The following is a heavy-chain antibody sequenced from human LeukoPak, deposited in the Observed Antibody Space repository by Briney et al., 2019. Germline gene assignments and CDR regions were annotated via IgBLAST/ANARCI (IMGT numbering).Heavy chain of an antibody. CDR1: GYTFTSYD. V-gene: IGHV1-8*01. CDR2: MNPNSGNT. J-gene: IGHJ4*02. Sequence: ASVKVSCKASGYTFTSYDINWVRQATGQGLEWMGWMNPNSGNTGYAQKFQGRVTMTRNTSISTAYMELSSLRSEDTAVYYCARDGYFNSDAYYGKFDCWGQGTLVTVSS. D-gene: IGHD3-22*01. CDR3: ARDGYFNSDAYYGKFDC.